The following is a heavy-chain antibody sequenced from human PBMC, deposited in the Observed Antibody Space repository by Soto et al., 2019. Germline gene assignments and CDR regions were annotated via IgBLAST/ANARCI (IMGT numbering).Heavy chain of an antibody. J-gene: IGHJ5*02. D-gene: IGHD2-2*02. CDR2: INHSGST. CDR1: GGSFSGYY. CDR3: ARGVCSSTSCYTSSPYNWFDP. Sequence: SETLSLTCAVYGGSFSGYYWSWIRQPPGKGLEWIGEINHSGSTNYNPSLKSRVTISVDTSKNQFSLKLSSVTAADTAVYYCARGVCSSTSCYTSSPYNWFDPWGQGTLVTVSS. V-gene: IGHV4-34*01.